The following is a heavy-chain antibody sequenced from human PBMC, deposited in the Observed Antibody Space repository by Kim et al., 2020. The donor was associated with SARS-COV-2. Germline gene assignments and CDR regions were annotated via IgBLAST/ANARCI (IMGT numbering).Heavy chain of an antibody. D-gene: IGHD2-8*02. Sequence: SETLSLTCGVYGGSFRGYYWNWIRQSPGKGLEWIGEVNHTRGTKYNPSLRGRAIMAVDPSKKQLSLRLTSVTAADAAVYYCALYWDNLDYWGQGTHVTVS. CDR2: VNHTRGT. CDR3: ALYWDNLDY. J-gene: IGHJ4*02. V-gene: IGHV4-34*01. CDR1: GGSFRGYY.